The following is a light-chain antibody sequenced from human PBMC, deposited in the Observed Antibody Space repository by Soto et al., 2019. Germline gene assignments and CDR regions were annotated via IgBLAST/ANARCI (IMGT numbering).Light chain of an antibody. CDR2: DVT. Sequence: QSALTQPASVSGSPGHSITISCTGTSTDAGGYKYVSWYKNHTGKENKLMIYDVTNPPSGVPNRFSGSKHANTDSLKISGLQAEDEADYYCSSYTSSSTLYVFGTGTKVTV. CDR1: STDAGGYKY. J-gene: IGLJ1*01. CDR3: SSYTSSSTLYV. V-gene: IGLV2-14*01.